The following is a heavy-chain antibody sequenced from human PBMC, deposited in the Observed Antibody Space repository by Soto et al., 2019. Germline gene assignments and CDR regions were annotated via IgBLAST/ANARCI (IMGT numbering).Heavy chain of an antibody. Sequence: PGGSLRLSCSVSGFTFSNFAMHWVRQAPGKGLEYVSAIGSNGVSTYYVDSVKGRFTISRDNSKNTLFLQMTSLRPEDTAVYYCVKEYTTPTLYHFDYWGQGTLVTVS. D-gene: IGHD3-16*01. J-gene: IGHJ4*02. CDR3: VKEYTTPTLYHFDY. CDR1: GFTFSNFA. CDR2: IGSNGVST. V-gene: IGHV3-64D*06.